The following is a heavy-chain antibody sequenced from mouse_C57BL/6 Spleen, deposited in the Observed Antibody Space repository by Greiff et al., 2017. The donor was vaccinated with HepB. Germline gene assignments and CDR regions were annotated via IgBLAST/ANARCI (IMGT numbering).Heavy chain of an antibody. CDR2: ILPSIGRT. J-gene: IGHJ4*01. CDR1: DSEVFPIAY. Sequence: QVQLKQSGSELRSPGSSVKLSCKDFDSEVFPIAYMSWVRQKPGHGFEWIGGILPSIGRTIYGEKFEDKATLDADTLSNTAYLELNSLTSEDSAIYYCARRGIYDGYYDYAMDYWGQGTSVTVSS. CDR3: ARRGIYDGYYDYAMDY. D-gene: IGHD2-3*01. V-gene: IGHV15-2*01.